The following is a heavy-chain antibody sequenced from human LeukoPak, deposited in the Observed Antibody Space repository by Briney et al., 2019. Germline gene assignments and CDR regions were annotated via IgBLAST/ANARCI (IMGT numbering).Heavy chain of an antibody. Sequence: GGSLILSCAASGFTFSSYAMSWVRQAPGKGLEWVSAISGSGGSTYYADSVKGRFTISRDNSKNTLYLQMNSLRAEDTAVYYCAKGKSIAAAGTYYYYYYYMDVWGKGTTVTVSS. CDR2: ISGSGGST. CDR3: AKGKSIAAAGTYYYYYYYMDV. V-gene: IGHV3-23*01. CDR1: GFTFSSYA. J-gene: IGHJ6*03. D-gene: IGHD6-13*01.